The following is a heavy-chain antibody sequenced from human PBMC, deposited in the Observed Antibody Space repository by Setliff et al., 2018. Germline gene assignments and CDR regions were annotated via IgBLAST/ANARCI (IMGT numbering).Heavy chain of an antibody. Sequence: GASVKVSCKTSGFGFTTFGFSWVRQAPGLRPEWIGRVDCNSGSVHYAQNFQSRVSVTRDPSTTTAFMELSSLRSDDTAIYYCAREIRNMCYFDSWGRGTLVTVSS. CDR2: VDCNSGSV. V-gene: IGHV1-18*01. D-gene: IGHD3-10*01. CDR1: GFGFTTFG. CDR3: AREIRNMCYFDS. J-gene: IGHJ4*01.